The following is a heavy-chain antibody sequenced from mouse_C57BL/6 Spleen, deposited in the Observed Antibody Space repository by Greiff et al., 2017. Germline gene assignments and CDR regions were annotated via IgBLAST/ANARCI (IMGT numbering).Heavy chain of an antibody. D-gene: IGHD1-1*01. CDR2: INYDGNST. V-gene: IGHV5-16*01. J-gene: IGHJ4*01. Sequence: EVKVVESEGGLVQPGSSMKLSCTASGFTFSDSYMAWVRQVPEKGLEWVANINYDGNSTYYLDTLKSRFIISRDNAKNILYLQMSSMKSEDTATYYCARDGYYGILMDYWGQGTSVTVSS. CDR3: ARDGYYGILMDY. CDR1: GFTFSDSY.